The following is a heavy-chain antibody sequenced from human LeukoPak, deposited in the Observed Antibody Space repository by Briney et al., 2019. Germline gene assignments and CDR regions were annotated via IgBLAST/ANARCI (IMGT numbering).Heavy chain of an antibody. J-gene: IGHJ5*01. CDR3: VKDRPNYYGSEGHYYRQNGDS. Sequence: GGSLRLSCTASGFTFNSYSMEWVRQAPGKGLEWVASISGRGELTYYTDSVRGRFTISRDNSRSTLYLQMNFLRTDDTAVYYCVKDRPNYYGSEGHYYRQNGDSWGQGTLVTVSS. V-gene: IGHV3-23*01. D-gene: IGHD3-22*01. CDR1: GFTFNSYS. CDR2: ISGRGELT.